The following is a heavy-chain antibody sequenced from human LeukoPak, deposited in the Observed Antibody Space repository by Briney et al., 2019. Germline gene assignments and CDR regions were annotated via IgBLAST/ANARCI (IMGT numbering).Heavy chain of an antibody. Sequence: GALRLSCAASGFTFSSYAMSWVRQAPGKGLEWFSAISGSGGSTYYADSVKGGFTISRDNSKNTLYLQMNRLRAEETAVYYCAKTFSYGSGSFYYFDYWGQGTLVTVSS. CDR1: GFTFSSYA. J-gene: IGHJ4*02. CDR2: ISGSGGST. CDR3: AKTFSYGSGSFYYFDY. D-gene: IGHD3-10*01. V-gene: IGHV3-23*01.